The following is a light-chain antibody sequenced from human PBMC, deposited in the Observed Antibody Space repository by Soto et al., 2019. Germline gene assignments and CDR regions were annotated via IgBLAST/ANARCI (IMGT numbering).Light chain of an antibody. CDR3: MQTLQTPLT. J-gene: IGKJ4*01. V-gene: IGKV2-28*01. Sequence: DIVMTQSPLSLPFTPGEPASISCRSSQSLLHSSGHNCLDGYLQKPGQSPQLLIYFGSNRASGVPDRFSGSGSGTDFTLKISRVEAEDVVLYYCMQTLQTPLTFGGETKVEIK. CDR1: QSLLHSSGHNC. CDR2: FGS.